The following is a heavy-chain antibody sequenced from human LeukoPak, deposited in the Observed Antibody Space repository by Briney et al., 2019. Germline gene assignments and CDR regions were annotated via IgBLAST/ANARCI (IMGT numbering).Heavy chain of an antibody. J-gene: IGHJ6*02. Sequence: GASVKISCKASGGTFSSYAISWVRQAPGQGLEWMGRIIPILGIANYAQKFQGRVTITADKSTSTAYMELSSLRSEDTAVYYCARDGPRRDILTGYLGGYYYYGMDVWGQGTTVTVSS. CDR1: GGTFSSYA. CDR2: IIPILGIA. D-gene: IGHD3-9*01. CDR3: ARDGPRRDILTGYLGGYYYYGMDV. V-gene: IGHV1-69*04.